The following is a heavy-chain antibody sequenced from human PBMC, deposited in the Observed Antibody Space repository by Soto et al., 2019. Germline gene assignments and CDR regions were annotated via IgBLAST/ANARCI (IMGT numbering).Heavy chain of an antibody. V-gene: IGHV4-59*01. Sequence: SETLSLTCTVFGGSISNYHWTWIRQPPGKGLEWIAYIYYSGTTNYNPSLKSRVSISVDTSKNHFSLKLSSVTAADTAVYYCAIVPAASMFSYYYGMDVWGQGTTVTVSS. D-gene: IGHD2-2*01. CDR3: AIVPAASMFSYYYGMDV. J-gene: IGHJ6*02. CDR1: GGSISNYH. CDR2: IYYSGTT.